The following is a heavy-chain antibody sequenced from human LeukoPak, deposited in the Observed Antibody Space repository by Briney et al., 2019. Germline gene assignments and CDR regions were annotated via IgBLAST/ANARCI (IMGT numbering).Heavy chain of an antibody. Sequence: ASVKVSCKASGGTFSSYAISWVRQAPGQGREWMGGIIPIFGTANYAQKFQGRVTITADESTSTAYMELSSLRSEDTAVYYSARALPYYDSSGYDLDYWGQGTLVTVSS. CDR3: ARALPYYDSSGYDLDY. V-gene: IGHV1-69*13. CDR2: IIPIFGTA. CDR1: GGTFSSYA. J-gene: IGHJ4*02. D-gene: IGHD3-22*01.